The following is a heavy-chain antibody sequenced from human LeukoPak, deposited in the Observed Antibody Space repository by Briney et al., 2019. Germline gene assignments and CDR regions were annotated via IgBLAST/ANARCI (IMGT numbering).Heavy chain of an antibody. J-gene: IGHJ1*01. CDR3: ARDLGGSSWGNKDFQH. CDR2: ISWNSGSI. V-gene: IGHV3-9*01. CDR1: GFTFDDYA. Sequence: GRSLRLSCAASGFTFDDYAMHWVRQAPGKGLEWVSGISWNSGSIGYADSVKGRFTISRDNAKNSLYLQMNSLRAEDTAVYYCARDLGGSSWGNKDFQHWGQGTLVTVSS. D-gene: IGHD6-13*01.